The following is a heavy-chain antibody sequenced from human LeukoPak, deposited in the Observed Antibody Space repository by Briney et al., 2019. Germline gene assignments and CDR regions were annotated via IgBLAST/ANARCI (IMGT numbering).Heavy chain of an antibody. J-gene: IGHJ3*01. CDR3: ARYRPTEESFDV. V-gene: IGHV1-69*06. CDR2: IIPIFGSV. CDR1: GGTFINYA. Sequence: ASVKVSCKASGGTFINYAFSWVRQAPGQGLEWMGGIIPIFGSVNYAQRFQDRVTITADNSTTTAYMELSSLRSEDTAVYFCARYRPTEESFDVWGQGTKVTVSA. D-gene: IGHD1-14*01.